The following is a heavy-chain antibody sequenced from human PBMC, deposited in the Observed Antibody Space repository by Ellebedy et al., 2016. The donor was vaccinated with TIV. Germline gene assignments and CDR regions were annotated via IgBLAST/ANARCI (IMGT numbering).Heavy chain of an antibody. CDR3: ARTRRASGTYPEDFDY. CDR1: GFSLSTCEVS. J-gene: IGHJ4*02. V-gene: IGHV2-70*01. Sequence: SGPTLVXPTQTLTLTCTFSGFSLSTCEVSVSWIRQPPGKALEWLAVIDCTDDKYYSTSLKTRLTISKDTSKNQVVLTMTNMDPVDTATYYCARTRRASGTYPEDFDYWGQGTLVTVSS. D-gene: IGHD3-10*01. CDR2: IDCTDDK.